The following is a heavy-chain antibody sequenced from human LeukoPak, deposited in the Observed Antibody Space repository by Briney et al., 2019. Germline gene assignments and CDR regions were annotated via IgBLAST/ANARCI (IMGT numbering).Heavy chain of an antibody. CDR3: GRARPGGPAGRSAHYYYGMDG. V-gene: IGHV3-13*01. CDR1: GFTFSNYD. CDR2: IGIAGDT. J-gene: IGHJ6*02. Sequence: GGSLRLSCAASGFTFSNYDMPWVRRATGKGLEWVSAIGIAGDTYYPGSVRGRFTISRENAKNSLFLQINSLRAADPAVDSCGRARPGGPAGRSAHYYYGMDGWGQGTTVTVSS. D-gene: IGHD1-1*01.